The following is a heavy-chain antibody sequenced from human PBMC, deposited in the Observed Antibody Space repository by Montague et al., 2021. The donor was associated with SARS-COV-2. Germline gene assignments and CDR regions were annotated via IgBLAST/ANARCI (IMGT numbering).Heavy chain of an antibody. Sequence: SETLSLTCTVSGGSISSSHYYCAWIRQPPGKGLEWIGRIYINGHSYYNPSLKNRASISLDTSKNQYYLKLNSVTAADTAVYYCARLPVYQTGALDIWGQGTMVTVSS. CDR3: ARLPVYQTGALDI. CDR1: GGSISSSHYY. CDR2: IYINGHS. V-gene: IGHV4-39*01. J-gene: IGHJ3*02. D-gene: IGHD2-2*02.